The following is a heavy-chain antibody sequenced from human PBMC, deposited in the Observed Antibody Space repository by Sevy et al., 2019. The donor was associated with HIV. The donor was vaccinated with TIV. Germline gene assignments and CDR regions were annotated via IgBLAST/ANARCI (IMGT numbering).Heavy chain of an antibody. CDR3: ARGPLRYCSSSSCYEGDNYYYGMDV. V-gene: IGHV3-33*01. CDR2: IRYDGSNK. J-gene: IGHJ6*02. D-gene: IGHD2-2*01. Sequence: GGSLRLSCAASGFTFSNYGIHWVRQAPGKGLEWVAVIRYDGSNKYYEDSVKGRFTISRENSKNTLYLQINSLRAEDTAVYYCARGPLRYCSSSSCYEGDNYYYGMDVWGQGTTVTVSS. CDR1: GFTFSNYG.